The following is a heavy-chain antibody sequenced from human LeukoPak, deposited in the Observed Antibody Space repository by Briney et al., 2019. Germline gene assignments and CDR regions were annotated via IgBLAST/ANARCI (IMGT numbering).Heavy chain of an antibody. CDR3: ARGTYCSGGSCPITN. D-gene: IGHD2-15*01. Sequence: GGSLRLSCAASGFTFTSYGMSWVRQAPGKGLEWVSAISASGGSTYYADSVKGRFTISRDNSKNTLYLQMNSLRGEDTAVYYCARGTYCSGGSCPITNWGQGTLVTVSS. CDR2: ISASGGST. CDR1: GFTFTSYG. J-gene: IGHJ4*02. V-gene: IGHV3-23*01.